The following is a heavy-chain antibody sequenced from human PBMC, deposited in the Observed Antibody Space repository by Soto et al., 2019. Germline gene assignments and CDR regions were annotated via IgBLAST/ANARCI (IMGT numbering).Heavy chain of an antibody. Sequence: SETLSLTCAVSGGSVSSYYWSWIRQPPGKGLEWIGYIYYTGSTNYNPSLKSRVSISLDTSKSQISLKLSSVTAADTAIYYCAKAISDYYAPSDYWGQGTQVTVSS. V-gene: IGHV4-59*02. CDR2: IYYTGST. J-gene: IGHJ4*02. CDR3: AKAISDYYAPSDY. CDR1: GGSVSSYY. D-gene: IGHD3-22*01.